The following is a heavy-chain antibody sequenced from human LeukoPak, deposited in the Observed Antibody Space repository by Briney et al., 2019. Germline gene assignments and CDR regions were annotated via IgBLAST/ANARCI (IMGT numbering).Heavy chain of an antibody. CDR2: IGSYNGET. J-gene: IGHJ4*02. V-gene: IGHV1-18*01. CDR1: GGTFSSYA. D-gene: IGHD1-26*01. Sequence: ASVKVSCKASGGTFSSYAISWVRQAPGQGLEWMGWIGSYNGETNYAQKFQGRVTMTTGTSTSTVYMELRSLTSDDTAVYYCARDWDPTSNTNYFDPWAQGTRVIVSS. CDR3: ARDWDPTSNTNYFDP.